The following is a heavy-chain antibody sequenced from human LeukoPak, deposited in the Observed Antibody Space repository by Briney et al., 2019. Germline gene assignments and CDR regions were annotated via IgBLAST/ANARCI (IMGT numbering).Heavy chain of an antibody. CDR3: AFGRNWFDP. CDR1: GFTFSSYG. J-gene: IGHJ5*02. Sequence: GRSLRLSCAASGFTFSSYGMHWVRQAPGKGLEWVSYISSSGSTIYYADSVKGRFTISRDNAKNSLYLQMNSLRAEDTAVYYCAFGRNWFDPWGQGTLITVSS. D-gene: IGHD3-10*01. V-gene: IGHV3-48*04. CDR2: ISSSGSTI.